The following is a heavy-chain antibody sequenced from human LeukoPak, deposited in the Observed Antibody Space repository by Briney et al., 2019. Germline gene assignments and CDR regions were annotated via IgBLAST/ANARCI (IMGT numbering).Heavy chain of an antibody. V-gene: IGHV4-59*01. CDR3: ARAPIFIAAHHELGY. Sequence: SETLSLTCTVSGGSISSYYWSWIRQPPGKGLEWIGYIYYSGSTNYNPSLKSRVTISVDTSKDQFSLKLSSVTAADTAVYYCARAPIFIAAHHELGYWGQGTLVTVSS. CDR2: IYYSGST. CDR1: GGSISSYY. D-gene: IGHD6-6*01. J-gene: IGHJ4*02.